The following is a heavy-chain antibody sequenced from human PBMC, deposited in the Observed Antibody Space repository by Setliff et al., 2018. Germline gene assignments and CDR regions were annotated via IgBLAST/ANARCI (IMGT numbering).Heavy chain of an antibody. J-gene: IGHJ4*02. CDR1: GYTFNTFG. D-gene: IGHD1-26*01. CDR2: ISPYNGDT. CDR3: ARDTHQWDLLYFDS. Sequence: GASVKVSCKTSGYTFNTFGISWVRRAPGQGLDWMGWISPYNGDTKSAQKFQGRVTMTIDTSTSTAYVELRSLRSDDTAVYYCARDTHQWDLLYFDSWGQGTLVTVSS. V-gene: IGHV1-18*01.